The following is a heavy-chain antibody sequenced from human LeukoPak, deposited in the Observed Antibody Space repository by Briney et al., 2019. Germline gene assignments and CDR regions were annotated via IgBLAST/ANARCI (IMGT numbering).Heavy chain of an antibody. CDR1: GFTFSSYA. CDR3: AKVSVTPPYYYYYYYMDV. D-gene: IGHD2-21*02. CDR2: ISYDGSNK. J-gene: IGHJ6*03. Sequence: PGRSLRLSCAASGFTFSSYAMHWVRQAPGKGLEWVAVISYDGSNKYYADSVKGRFTISRDNSKNTLYLQMNSLRAEDTAVYYCAKVSVTPPYYYYYYYMDVWGKGTTVTISS. V-gene: IGHV3-30*04.